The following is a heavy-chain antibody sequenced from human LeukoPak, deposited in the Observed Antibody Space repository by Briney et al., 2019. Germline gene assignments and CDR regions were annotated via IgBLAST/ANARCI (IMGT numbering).Heavy chain of an antibody. D-gene: IGHD5-12*01. Sequence: ASVKVSCKASGYTFTSYDINWVRQATGQGLEWMGWMNPNSGNTGYAQKFQGRVTMTRNTSISTAYMELSSLRSEDTAVYYCARVAERWLQEIDYWGQGTLVTVSS. V-gene: IGHV1-8*01. CDR1: GYTFTSYD. CDR3: ARVAERWLQEIDY. CDR2: MNPNSGNT. J-gene: IGHJ4*02.